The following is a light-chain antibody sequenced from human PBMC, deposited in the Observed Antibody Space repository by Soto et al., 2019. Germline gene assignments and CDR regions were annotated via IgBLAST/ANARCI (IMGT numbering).Light chain of an antibody. V-gene: IGLV1-47*01. CDR3: AAWDDSLSGQVV. Sequence: QPVLTQPPSASGTPGQRVTISCSGSSSNIGSNYVYWYQQIPGTAPKLLIYRNNQRPSGVPDRFSGSKSGTSASLAISGLRSEDEADYYCAAWDDSLSGQVVFGGGTKVTVL. CDR1: SSNIGSNY. CDR2: RNN. J-gene: IGLJ2*01.